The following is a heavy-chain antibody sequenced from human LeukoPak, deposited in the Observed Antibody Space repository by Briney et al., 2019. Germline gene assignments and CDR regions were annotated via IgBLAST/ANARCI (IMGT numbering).Heavy chain of an antibody. Sequence: SVKVSCKASGGTFSSYAISWVRQAPGQGLEWMGGIIPIFGTANYAQKFQGRVTITTDESTSTAYMELSSLRSEDTAVYYCARVGLRFLEWSQNWFDPWGQGTLVTVSS. D-gene: IGHD3-3*01. CDR3: ARVGLRFLEWSQNWFDP. V-gene: IGHV1-69*05. J-gene: IGHJ5*02. CDR2: IIPIFGTA. CDR1: GGTFSSYA.